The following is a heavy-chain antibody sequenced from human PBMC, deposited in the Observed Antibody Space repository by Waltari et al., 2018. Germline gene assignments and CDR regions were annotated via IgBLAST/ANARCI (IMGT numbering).Heavy chain of an antibody. D-gene: IGHD2-2*02. V-gene: IGHV4-39*07. J-gene: IGHJ5*02. Sequence: QLQLQESGPGLVKPSETLSLTCTVSGGSISSSSYYWGWIRQPPGKGLEWIGSIYYSGSTYYNPSLKRRVTISVDTSKNQFSLKLSSVTAADTAVYYCARGGSYCSSTSCYRPPSGNWFDPWGQGTLVTVSS. CDR2: IYYSGST. CDR3: ARGGSYCSSTSCYRPPSGNWFDP. CDR1: GGSISSSSYY.